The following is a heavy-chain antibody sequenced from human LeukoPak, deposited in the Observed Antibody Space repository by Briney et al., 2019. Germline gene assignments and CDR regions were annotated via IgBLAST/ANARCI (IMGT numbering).Heavy chain of an antibody. J-gene: IGHJ6*02. V-gene: IGHV4-34*01. CDR3: ARARSGYSYGYYYYYGMDV. Sequence: PSETLSLTCAVYGGSFSGYYWNWIRQPPGKGLEWIGEINHSGSTNYNPSLKSRVTISVDTSKNQFSLKLSSVTAADTAVYYCARARSGYSYGYYYYYGMDVWGQGTTVTVSS. D-gene: IGHD5-18*01. CDR1: GGSFSGYY. CDR2: INHSGST.